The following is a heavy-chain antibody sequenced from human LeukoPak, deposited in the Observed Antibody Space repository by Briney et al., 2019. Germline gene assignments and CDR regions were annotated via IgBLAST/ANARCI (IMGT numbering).Heavy chain of an antibody. J-gene: IGHJ4*02. Sequence: ASVKVSCKASGYTFTGYYMHWVRQAPGQGLEWMGIINPSGGSTNYAQKFQGRVTITADESTSTAYMELSSLRSEDTAVYYCARGPRYYDSSGYYRFDYWGQGTLVTVSS. CDR3: ARGPRYYDSSGYYRFDY. CDR2: INPSGGST. D-gene: IGHD3-22*01. V-gene: IGHV1-46*01. CDR1: GYTFTGYY.